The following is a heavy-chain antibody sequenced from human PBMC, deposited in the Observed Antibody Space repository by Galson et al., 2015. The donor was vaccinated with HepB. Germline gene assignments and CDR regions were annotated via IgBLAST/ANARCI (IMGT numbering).Heavy chain of an antibody. CDR3: TRAWFGELLTFDY. CDR2: IRSKAYGGTT. Sequence: SLRLSCAASGFTFGDYAMSWVRQAPGKGLEWVGFIRSKAYGGTTEYAASVKGRFTISRDDSKSIAYLQMNSLKTEDTAVYYCTRAWFGELLTFDYWGQGTLVTVSS. CDR1: GFTFGDYA. J-gene: IGHJ4*02. D-gene: IGHD3-10*01. V-gene: IGHV3-49*04.